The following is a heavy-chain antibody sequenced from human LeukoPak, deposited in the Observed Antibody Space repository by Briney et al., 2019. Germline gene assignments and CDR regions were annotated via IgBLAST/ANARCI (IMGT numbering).Heavy chain of an antibody. J-gene: IGHJ4*02. CDR2: ISGTGGSP. V-gene: IGHV3-23*01. CDR1: GSTFSSYA. D-gene: IGHD6-19*01. Sequence: GGSLRLSCEASGSTFSSYAMSWVRQAPGKGLEWVSAISGTGGSPYYADSVKGRFTVSRDNSKNTLYLQMNGLRVEDSAIYYCTKDLTVPVTGTSSYWGQGALVTVSS. CDR3: TKDLTVPVTGTSSY.